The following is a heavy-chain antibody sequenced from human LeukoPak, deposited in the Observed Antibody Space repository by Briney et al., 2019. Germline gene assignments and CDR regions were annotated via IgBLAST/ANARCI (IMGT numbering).Heavy chain of an antibody. D-gene: IGHD3-22*01. CDR2: IYTSGST. CDR1: GGSISSYY. Sequence: SETLSLTCTVSGGSISSYYWSWIRQPAGRGLEWIGRIYTSGSTNYNPSLKSRVTMSVDTSKNQFSLKLSSVTAADTAVYYCAREGLGYYDSSGYYYTPLDYWGQGTLVTVSS. CDR3: AREGLGYYDSSGYYYTPLDY. J-gene: IGHJ4*02. V-gene: IGHV4-4*07.